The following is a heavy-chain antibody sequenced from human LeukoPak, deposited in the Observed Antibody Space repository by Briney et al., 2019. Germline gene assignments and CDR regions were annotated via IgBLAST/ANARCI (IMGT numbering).Heavy chain of an antibody. CDR2: ISTYSDKT. V-gene: IGHV1-18*01. CDR1: GYTFTSYG. Sequence: ASVKVSCKASGYTFTSYGISWVRQAPGQGLGWMGWISTYSDKTNYVQRLQGRVTMTTDTSTSTAYMELRSLTSDDTAVYYCARDHCSGGNCNASYDFWGQGALVTVSS. CDR3: ARDHCSGGNCNASYDF. J-gene: IGHJ4*02. D-gene: IGHD2-15*01.